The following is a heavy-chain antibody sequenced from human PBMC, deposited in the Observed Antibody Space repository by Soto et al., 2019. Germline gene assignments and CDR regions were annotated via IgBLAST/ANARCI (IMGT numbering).Heavy chain of an antibody. Sequence: EXGPTLVNPTQTLTLTCTFSGFSLSTNEVGVGWIRQPPGKALEWLALIYWDDDKRYSPSLKSRLTLTKDTSENQVVLTMTNMDPVDTATYYCAHSRSYGVWFDPWGQGTLVTVSS. J-gene: IGHJ5*02. CDR2: IYWDDDK. V-gene: IGHV2-5*02. D-gene: IGHD3-16*01. CDR3: AHSRSYGVWFDP. CDR1: GFSLSTNEVG.